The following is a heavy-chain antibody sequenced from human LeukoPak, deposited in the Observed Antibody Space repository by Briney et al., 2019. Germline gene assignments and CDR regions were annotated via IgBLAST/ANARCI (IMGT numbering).Heavy chain of an antibody. D-gene: IGHD3-16*02. CDR2: IYYSGST. J-gene: IGHJ4*02. V-gene: IGHV4-59*01. CDR1: GGSISSYY. CDR3: ARVRRLSKHFDY. Sequence: SQTLSLTCTVSGGSISSYYWSWIRQPPGKGLEWIGYIYYSGSTNYNPSLKSRVTISVDTSKNQFSLKLSSVTAADTAVYYCARVRRLSKHFDYWGQGTLVTVSS.